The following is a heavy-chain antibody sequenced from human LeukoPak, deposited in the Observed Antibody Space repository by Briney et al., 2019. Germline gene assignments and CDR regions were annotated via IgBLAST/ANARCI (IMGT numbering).Heavy chain of an antibody. Sequence: SETLSLTCAVYTGSFSGYYWAWIRQPPGKGLEWIGEINRSGSTNCNPSLKSRITLSVDTSKNQFSLKVGSVTAADTAIYYCARNRADGSGTYYERNPLNFDSWGQGTLVTVSS. D-gene: IGHD3-10*01. CDR2: INRSGST. V-gene: IGHV4-34*01. CDR1: TGSFSGYY. J-gene: IGHJ4*01. CDR3: ARNRADGSGTYYERNPLNFDS.